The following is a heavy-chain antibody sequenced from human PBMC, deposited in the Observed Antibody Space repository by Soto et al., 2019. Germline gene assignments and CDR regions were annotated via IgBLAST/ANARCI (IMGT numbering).Heavy chain of an antibody. D-gene: IGHD6-13*01. J-gene: IGHJ4*02. Sequence: GGSLRLSCAASGFTFSSYGMHWVRQAPGKGLEWVAVISYDGSNKYYADSVKGRFTISRDNSKNTLYLQMNSLRAEDTAVYYCAKDRGAAAGTYYFDYWGQGT. CDR3: AKDRGAAAGTYYFDY. CDR1: GFTFSSYG. CDR2: ISYDGSNK. V-gene: IGHV3-30*18.